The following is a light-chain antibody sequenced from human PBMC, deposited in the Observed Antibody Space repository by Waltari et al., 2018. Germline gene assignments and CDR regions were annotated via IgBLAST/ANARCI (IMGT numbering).Light chain of an antibody. CDR3: MQGTHWPWT. CDR2: RVS. J-gene: IGKJ1*01. V-gene: IGKV2-30*02. CDR1: QSLVHSDGNTY. Sequence: DVVMTQSPLSLPVTLGQPASISCRSSQSLVHSDGNTYLNWFQQRPGQSPRRLFYRVSNRDSGVPDRFSGSGSGTDFTLKITRVEAEYVGVYYCMQGTHWPWTFGQGTKVEIK.